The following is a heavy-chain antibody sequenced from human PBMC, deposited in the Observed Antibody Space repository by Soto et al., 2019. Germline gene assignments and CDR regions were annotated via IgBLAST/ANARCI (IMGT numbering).Heavy chain of an antibody. D-gene: IGHD2-15*01. CDR3: AGGLDY. CDR2: FDGIGMST. CDR1: GFPFRNYG. V-gene: IGHV3-23*01. J-gene: IGHJ4*02. Sequence: EVQLLESGGGLVQPGRSLRLSCAAPGFPFRNYGLKWDRQVPGKGLEWTSGFDGIGMSTDHAAPVKGRFTLSRDNSKNTLFMQRNSLRAEDTGLYYCAGGLDYWGQGTLVTVSS.